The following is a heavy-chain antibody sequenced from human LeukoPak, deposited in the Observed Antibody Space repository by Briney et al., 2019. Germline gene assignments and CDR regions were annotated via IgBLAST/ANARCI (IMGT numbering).Heavy chain of an antibody. CDR2: IITIFGTA. V-gene: IGHV1-69*05. J-gene: IGHJ5*02. Sequence: SVKVSCKASGGTFSSYASSWVRQAPGQGVEWMGGIITIFGTANYAQKFQGRVTITTDESTSTAYMELSSLRSEDTAVYYCARIPGNSSGWYAWFDLWGQGTLVTVPS. CDR1: GGTFSSYA. CDR3: ARIPGNSSGWYAWFDL. D-gene: IGHD6-19*01.